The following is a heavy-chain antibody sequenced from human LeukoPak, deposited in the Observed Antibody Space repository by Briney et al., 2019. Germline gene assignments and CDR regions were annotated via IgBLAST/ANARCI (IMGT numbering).Heavy chain of an antibody. J-gene: IGHJ4*02. CDR2: IRHDGSET. D-gene: IGHD3-22*01. CDR1: GFTFSSYG. V-gene: IGHV3-7*01. Sequence: GGSLRLSCAASGFTFSSYGMHWVRQAPGKGLEWVANIRHDGSETYYVDSLRGRFTISRDNAKNLVYLQMSSLRAEDTAIYYCARDETYDYESNGYLDFWGQGTVVTVSS. CDR3: ARDETYDYESNGYLDF.